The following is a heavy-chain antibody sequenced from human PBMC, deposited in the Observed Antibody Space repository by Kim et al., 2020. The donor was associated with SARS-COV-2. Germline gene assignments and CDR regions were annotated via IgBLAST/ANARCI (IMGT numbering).Heavy chain of an antibody. J-gene: IGHJ4*02. V-gene: IGHV3-15*01. D-gene: IGHD1-26*01. CDR3: TTDLLRVGATDLRY. Sequence: AAPVKGRFNISRDDSKNTLYLQMNSLKTEDTAVYYCTTDLLRVGATDLRYWGQGTLVTVSS.